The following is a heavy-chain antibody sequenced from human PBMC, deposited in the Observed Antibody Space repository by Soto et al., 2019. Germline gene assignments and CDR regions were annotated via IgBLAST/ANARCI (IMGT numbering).Heavy chain of an antibody. CDR2: IYYRGST. V-gene: IGHV4-59*01. CDR3: ARFNWYFDL. CDR1: GGSISSYY. Sequence: QVQLQESGPGLVKPSETLSLTCTVSGGSISSYYWSWIRQPPGKGLEWIGYIYYRGSTNYNPSLKSRVSISVGTAKSQFSLRLSSVTAADTAMYCCARFNWYFDLWGRGTLVTVSS. J-gene: IGHJ2*01.